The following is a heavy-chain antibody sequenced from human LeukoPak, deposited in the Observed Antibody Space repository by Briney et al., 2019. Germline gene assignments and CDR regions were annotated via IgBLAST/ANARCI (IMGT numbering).Heavy chain of an antibody. CDR1: GFTFDDYG. V-gene: IGHV3-20*04. CDR3: ATPPHGGNTGGAFDI. CDR2: INWNGGST. J-gene: IGHJ3*02. Sequence: GGPLRLSCVVSGFTFDDYGMSWVRQAPGKGLEWVSGINWNGGSTGYADSVKGRFTISRDNAKNSLYLQMNSLRAEDTALYYCATPPHGGNTGGAFDIWGQGTMVTVSS. D-gene: IGHD4-23*01.